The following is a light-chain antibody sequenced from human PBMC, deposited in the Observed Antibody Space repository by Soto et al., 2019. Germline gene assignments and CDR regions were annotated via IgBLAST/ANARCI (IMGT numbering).Light chain of an antibody. V-gene: IGLV8-61*01. CDR2: STN. J-gene: IGLJ3*02. CDR3: VLYMGRGISM. CDR1: SGSVSTDNY. Sequence: QTVVTQEPSLSVSPAGTVTLTCGLNSGSVSTDNYPSWYQQTPGQAPRTLIYSTNTRSSGVHDRFSGSILGSKAALTSAGAQADDESDYYCVLYMGRGISMFGGGTKLTVL.